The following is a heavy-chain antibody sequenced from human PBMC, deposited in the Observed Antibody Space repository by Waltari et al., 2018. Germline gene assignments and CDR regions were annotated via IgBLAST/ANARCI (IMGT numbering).Heavy chain of an antibody. CDR1: GFTCSSYA. V-gene: IGHV3-30-3*01. CDR2: ISYDGSNK. J-gene: IGHJ3*02. CDR3: ARAQGSSYAFDI. D-gene: IGHD6-6*01. Sequence: QVQLVESGGGVVQPGGSLRLSCAAAGFTCSSYAMHRVSQAPGKGLEWVAVISYDGSNKYYADSVKGRFTISRDNSKNTLYLQMNSLRAEDTAVYYCARAQGSSYAFDIWGQGTMVTVSS.